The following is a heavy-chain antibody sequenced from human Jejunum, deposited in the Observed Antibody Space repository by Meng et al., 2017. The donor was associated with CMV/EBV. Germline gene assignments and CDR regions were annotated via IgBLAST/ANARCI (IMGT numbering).Heavy chain of an antibody. D-gene: IGHD2-2*01. V-gene: IGHV3-20*03. CDR2: INWNGGSR. CDR1: FPFDDYA. J-gene: IGHJ5*02. Sequence: FPFDDYAMTWVRQVTGKRLEWVSGINWNGGSRSYADSVKGRFTISRDSATSSLFLQMNSLRAEDTALYYCARGPVSTSPWWWFDPWGQGTLVTVSS. CDR3: ARGPVSTSPWWWFDP.